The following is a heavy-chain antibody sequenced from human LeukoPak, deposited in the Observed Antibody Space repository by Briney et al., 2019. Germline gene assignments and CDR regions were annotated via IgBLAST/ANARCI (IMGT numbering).Heavy chain of an antibody. CDR2: INPNSGGT. V-gene: IGHV1-2*02. Sequence: ASVKVSCKASGYTFTGYYIHWVRQAPGQGLEWMGWINPNSGGTNYAQKFQGRVTMTRDTSISTAYMELGRLRSDDTAVYYCAREVVAATCYWFDPWGQGTLVTVSS. CDR3: AREVVAATCYWFDP. D-gene: IGHD2-15*01. CDR1: GYTFTGYY. J-gene: IGHJ5*02.